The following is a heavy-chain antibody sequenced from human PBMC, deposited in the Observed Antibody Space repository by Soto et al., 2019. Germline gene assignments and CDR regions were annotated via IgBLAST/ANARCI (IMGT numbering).Heavy chain of an antibody. J-gene: IGHJ4*02. CDR2: INAGNGNT. D-gene: IGHD4-17*01. Sequence: ASVKVSCKASGYTFTSYAMNWVRQAPGQRLEWMGWINAGNGNTKYSQKFQGRVTITADKSTNTAYMELNYLRSEDTAVYFCARELDPYYGGNSLSLDHWGQGTLVTVSS. CDR3: ARELDPYYGGNSLSLDH. V-gene: IGHV1-3*01. CDR1: GYTFTSYA.